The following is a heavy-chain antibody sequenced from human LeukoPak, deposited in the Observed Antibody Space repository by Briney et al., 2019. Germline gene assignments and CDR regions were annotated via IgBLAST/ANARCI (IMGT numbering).Heavy chain of an antibody. J-gene: IGHJ5*02. D-gene: IGHD3-22*01. CDR2: IYYSGNT. CDR1: GASISSYY. CDR3: ARHGYYFDSSGYLGYWFDP. Sequence: SETLSLTCTVSGASISSYYWSWIRQPPGKGLEWIGYIYYSGNTNYNPSLKSRVTISVDTSKNQFSLMLSSVTAAGTAVYYCARHGYYFDSSGYLGYWFDPWGQGTLVTVSS. V-gene: IGHV4-59*08.